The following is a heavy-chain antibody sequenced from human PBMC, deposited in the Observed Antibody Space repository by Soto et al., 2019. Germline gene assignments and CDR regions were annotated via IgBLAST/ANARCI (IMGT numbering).Heavy chain of an antibody. V-gene: IGHV1-3*01. CDR2: ITAGDDQT. J-gene: IGHJ4*02. D-gene: IGHD3-10*01. Sequence: QVQLVQSGAEVKKPGASVKISCKASGYTFINYPLHWVRQAPGHRPEWMGWITAGDDQTQYSQKFQGRFTITRDTSASTGYMELTSLRSEDTAVYYCARDPFTLLRGVIPYLDYWGQGTLVTVSS. CDR1: GYTFINYP. CDR3: ARDPFTLLRGVIPYLDY.